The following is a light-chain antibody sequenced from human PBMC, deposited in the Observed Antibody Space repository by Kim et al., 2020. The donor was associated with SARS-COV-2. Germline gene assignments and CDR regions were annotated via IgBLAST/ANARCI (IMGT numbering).Light chain of an antibody. CDR3: SSHTTSNTWV. CDR2: DVT. V-gene: IGLV2-14*03. J-gene: IGLJ3*02. CDR1: SSDVGHYDY. Sequence: GQTITISCPGNSSDVGHYDYVSWYQQHPNKVPKLMIYDVTERPSGISVLFSGSKSGNTASLTISGLQLEDEAFYYCSSHTTSNTWVFGGGTKVTVL.